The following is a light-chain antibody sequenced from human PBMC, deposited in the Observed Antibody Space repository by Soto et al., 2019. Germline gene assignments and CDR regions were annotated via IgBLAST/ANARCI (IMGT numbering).Light chain of an antibody. Sequence: IQLTQSPASLSASVGERVTITCRASQDIRGALAWYQQSPGEAPQLLIYDASTLESGVPSRCSGRSSGTHFTLAISSLQPEDFANYYCQRFLSCPITFGQGTRVYI. J-gene: IGKJ5*01. CDR1: QDIRGA. CDR3: QRFLSCPIT. CDR2: DAS. V-gene: IGKV1-13*02.